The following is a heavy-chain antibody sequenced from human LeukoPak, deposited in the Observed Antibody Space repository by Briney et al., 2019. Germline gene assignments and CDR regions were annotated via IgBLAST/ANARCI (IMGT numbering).Heavy chain of an antibody. CDR3: ARAPVSGHYDFWSGYETLSFDY. Sequence: PSETLSLTCTVSGGSISSYYWSWIRQPPGKGLEWIGYIYYSGSTNYNPSLKSRVTISVDTSKNQFSLKLSSVTAADTAVYYCARAPVSGHYDFWSGYETLSFDYWGQGTLVTVSS. CDR2: IYYSGST. D-gene: IGHD3-3*01. V-gene: IGHV4-59*01. J-gene: IGHJ4*02. CDR1: GGSISSYY.